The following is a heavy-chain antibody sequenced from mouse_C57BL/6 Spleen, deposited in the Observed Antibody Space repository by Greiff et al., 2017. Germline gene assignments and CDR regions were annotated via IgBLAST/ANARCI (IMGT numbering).Heavy chain of an antibody. V-gene: IGHV1-55*01. CDR3: ARGSYGYVGV. Sequence: VQLQQPGAELVKPGASVKMSCKASGYTFTSYWITWVKQRPGEGLEWIGDIYPGSGSTNYNENFKSKVTLTVDTSSSTAYMQHSSLTSEDPAVYWCARGSYGYVGVRGKGTTVTVSS. CDR1: GYTFTSYW. J-gene: IGHJ1*03. CDR2: IYPGSGST.